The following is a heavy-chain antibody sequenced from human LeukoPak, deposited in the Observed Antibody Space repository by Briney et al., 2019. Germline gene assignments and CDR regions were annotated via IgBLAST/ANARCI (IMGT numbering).Heavy chain of an antibody. CDR1: GFTFDDYA. CDR2: ISWNSGNI. Sequence: GGSLRLSCAASGFTFDDYAMHWVRQAPGKGLEWVSGISWNSGNIGYADSVKGRFTISRDNSKNTLYLQMNSLRAEDTAVYYCAELGITMIGGVWGKGTTVTISS. V-gene: IGHV3-9*01. D-gene: IGHD3-10*02. J-gene: IGHJ6*04. CDR3: AELGITMIGGV.